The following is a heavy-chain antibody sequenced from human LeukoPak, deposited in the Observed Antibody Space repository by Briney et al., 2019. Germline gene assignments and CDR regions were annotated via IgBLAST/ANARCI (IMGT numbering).Heavy chain of an antibody. CDR1: GYTFTSYD. CDR2: MNPNSGNT. Sequence: ASLTVSCKASGYTFTSYDINWVRQATGQGLEWMGWMNPNSGNTGYAQKFQGRVTMTRNTSISTAYMELSSLRSEDTAVYYCASGITIFGVVIIEWGQGTLVTVSS. V-gene: IGHV1-8*01. J-gene: IGHJ4*02. CDR3: ASGITIFGVVIIE. D-gene: IGHD3-3*01.